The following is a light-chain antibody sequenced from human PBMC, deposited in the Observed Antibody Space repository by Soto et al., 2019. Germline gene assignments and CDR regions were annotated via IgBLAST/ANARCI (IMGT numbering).Light chain of an antibody. Sequence: DIQMTQSPSSLSASVGDRVTITCRASQSISSYLNWYQQKPGKAPKLLIYAASSLQSGVPSRFSGSGSGTDFTPTISSLQPEDFATYYCQQSYSTLAGFGQGTKVDIK. CDR2: AAS. V-gene: IGKV1-39*01. CDR1: QSISSY. J-gene: IGKJ1*01. CDR3: QQSYSTLAG.